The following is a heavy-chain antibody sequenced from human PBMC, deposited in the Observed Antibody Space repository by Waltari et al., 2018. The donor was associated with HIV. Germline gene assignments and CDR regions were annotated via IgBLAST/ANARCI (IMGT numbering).Heavy chain of an antibody. CDR1: GGSISSGGYY. V-gene: IGHV4-31*03. CDR2: IYYSGST. Sequence: QVQLQESGPGLVKPSQTLSLTCTVSGGSISSGGYYWSWIRQHPGKGLVWIGFIYYSGSTYHNPSCKSRVTISVDSSKNQFSLKRSSVTAADTAVYYCARDGKSSYYYDSSPNWFDPWGQGTLVAVSS. CDR3: ARDGKSSYYYDSSPNWFDP. J-gene: IGHJ5*02. D-gene: IGHD3-22*01.